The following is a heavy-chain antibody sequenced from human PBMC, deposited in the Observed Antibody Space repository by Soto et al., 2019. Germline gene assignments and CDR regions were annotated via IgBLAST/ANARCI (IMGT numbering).Heavy chain of an antibody. CDR3: ARDGDVNTGFGKDY. D-gene: IGHD3-16*01. V-gene: IGHV3-33*08. CDR2: IWHDGGNK. J-gene: IGHJ4*02. Sequence: GGSLRLSCIASGFTFSTSAMNWVRQAPGKGLEWVAFIWHDGGNKFYAESVKGRFTISRDNSKNTLYLQMTSLSAEDTAMYYCARDGDVNTGFGKDYWGQGTLVTVSS. CDR1: GFTFSTSA.